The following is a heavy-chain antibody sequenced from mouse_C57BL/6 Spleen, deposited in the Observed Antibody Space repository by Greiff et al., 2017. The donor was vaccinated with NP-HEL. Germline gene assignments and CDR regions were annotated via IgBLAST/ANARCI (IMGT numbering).Heavy chain of an antibody. CDR1: GYSFTGYY. D-gene: IGHD1-1*01. V-gene: IGHV1-31*01. CDR3: ARAYYYGSSFLAMDY. Sequence: EVQRVESGPELVKPGASVKISCKASGYSFTGYYMHWVKQSHGNILDWIGYIYPYNGVSSYNQKFKGKATLTVDKSSSTAYMELRSLTSEDSAVYYCARAYYYGSSFLAMDYWGQGTSVTVSS. CDR2: IYPYNGVS. J-gene: IGHJ4*01.